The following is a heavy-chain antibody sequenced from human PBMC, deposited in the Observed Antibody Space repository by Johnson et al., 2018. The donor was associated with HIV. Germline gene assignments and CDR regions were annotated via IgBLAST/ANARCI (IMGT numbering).Heavy chain of an antibody. CDR3: AYRGSYYSAFDI. CDR2: ITQDGSET. D-gene: IGHD1-26*01. Sequence: VQLVESGGGLVQPGGSLRLSCAASGFTFSSYWMSWVRQAPGKGLEGVAHITQDGSETYYVDSEKGRFTISRDNAKNSLFLQMNSLRAEDTAVYYCAYRGSYYSAFDIWGQGTMVTVSS. J-gene: IGHJ3*02. V-gene: IGHV3-7*01. CDR1: GFTFSSYW.